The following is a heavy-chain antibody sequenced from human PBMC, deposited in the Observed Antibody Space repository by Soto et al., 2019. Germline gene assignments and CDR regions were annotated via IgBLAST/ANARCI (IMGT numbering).Heavy chain of an antibody. Sequence: SETLSLTCAISGESGSSNSAAWNWIRQSQSRGLEWLGRTYYRSKWYNDYAVSVKSRITINPDTAKNQFSLQLNSVTPEDTAVYYCARGVFDILTGSDRDAFYIWGQGTIVTVSS. J-gene: IGHJ3*02. V-gene: IGHV6-1*01. CDR1: GESGSSNSAA. CDR3: ARGVFDILTGSDRDAFYI. CDR2: TYYRSKWYN. D-gene: IGHD3-9*01.